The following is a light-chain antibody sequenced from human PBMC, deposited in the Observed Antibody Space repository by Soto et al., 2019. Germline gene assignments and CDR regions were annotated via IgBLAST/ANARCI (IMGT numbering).Light chain of an antibody. J-gene: IGKJ2*01. CDR1: QTVSSSY. CDR2: AAS. V-gene: IGKV3-20*01. Sequence: EIVLTQSPGPLSLSPGERATLSCKATQTVSSSYLAWYQHRPGQAPRLLIYAASSRATGIPDRFSGSGSGTDFTLTISRLEPEDFAVYYCQQYGSSQYTFGQGTKLEIK. CDR3: QQYGSSQYT.